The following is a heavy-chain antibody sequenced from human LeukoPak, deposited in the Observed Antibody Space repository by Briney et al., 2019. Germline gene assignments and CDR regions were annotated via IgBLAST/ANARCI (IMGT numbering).Heavy chain of an antibody. D-gene: IGHD3-10*01. V-gene: IGHV4-34*01. CDR1: GGSFSGYY. CDR2: INHSGST. CDR3: ARGLWFGDENPPYFDY. J-gene: IGHJ4*02. Sequence: SETLSLTCAVYGGSFSGYYWSWIRQPPGKGLEWIGEINHSGSTNYNPSLKSRVTISVDTSKNQFSLKLSSVTAADTALYYCARGLWFGDENPPYFDYWGQGTLVTVSS.